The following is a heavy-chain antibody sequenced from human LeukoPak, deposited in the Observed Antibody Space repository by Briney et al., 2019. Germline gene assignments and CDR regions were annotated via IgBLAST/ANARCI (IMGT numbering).Heavy chain of an antibody. CDR2: IRYDGSNK. CDR1: GFTFSSYG. J-gene: IGHJ6*03. CDR3: AKDAYSTFWSGYPEPYYYYYYMDV. D-gene: IGHD3-3*01. Sequence: PGGSLRLSCAASGFTFSSYGMHWVRQAPGRGLEWVAFIRYDGSNKYYADSVKGRFTISRDNSKNTLYLQMNSLRAEDTAVYYCAKDAYSTFWSGYPEPYYYYYYMDVWGKGTTVTVSS. V-gene: IGHV3-30*02.